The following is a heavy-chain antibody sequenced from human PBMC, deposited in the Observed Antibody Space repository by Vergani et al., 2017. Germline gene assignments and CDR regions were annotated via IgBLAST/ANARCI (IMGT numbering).Heavy chain of an antibody. V-gene: IGHV4-59*08. CDR3: ARSELEVYCSGGSYPDYYYYYMDV. J-gene: IGHJ6*03. Sequence: QVQLQESGPGLVKPSETLSLTCTVSGGSISSYYWSWIRQPPGTGLEWIGYIYYSGSTNYNPSLKSRVTISVDTSKNQFSLKLSSVTAAATAVYYCARSELEVYCSGGSYPDYYYYYMDVWGKGTTVTVSS. CDR2: IYYSGST. CDR1: GGSISSYY. D-gene: IGHD2-15*01.